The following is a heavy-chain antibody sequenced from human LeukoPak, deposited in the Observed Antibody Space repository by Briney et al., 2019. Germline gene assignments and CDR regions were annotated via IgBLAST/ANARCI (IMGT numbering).Heavy chain of an antibody. Sequence: PSETLSLTCTVSGGSLSSYYWSWIRQPAGKGLEWIGRIYSSGSTNYNPSLKSRVTMPVDTSKNQIPLKLRSVTAADTAVYYCARDGGYSDGRAGYFYMDVWGKGTTVTVSS. D-gene: IGHD5-18*01. CDR2: IYSSGST. CDR1: GGSLSSYY. J-gene: IGHJ6*03. CDR3: ARDGGYSDGRAGYFYMDV. V-gene: IGHV4-4*07.